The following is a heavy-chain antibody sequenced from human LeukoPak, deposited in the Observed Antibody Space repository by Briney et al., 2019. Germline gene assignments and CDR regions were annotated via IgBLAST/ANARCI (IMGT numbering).Heavy chain of an antibody. CDR1: GYSISSGYY. CDR3: ASALRRVIVGY. CDR2: IYHSGST. D-gene: IGHD3-22*01. V-gene: IGHV4-38-2*02. Sequence: PSETLSLTCTVSGYSISSGYYWGWIRQPPGKGLEWIGSIYHSGSTYYNPSLKSRVTISVDTSKNQFSLKLSSVTAADTAVYYCASALRRVIVGYWGQGTLVTVSS. J-gene: IGHJ4*02.